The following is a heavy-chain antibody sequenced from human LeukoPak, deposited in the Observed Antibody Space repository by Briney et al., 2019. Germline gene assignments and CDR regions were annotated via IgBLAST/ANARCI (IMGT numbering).Heavy chain of an antibody. CDR2: ISAYSGKT. CDR1: GYTLTSYG. J-gene: IGHJ4*02. V-gene: IGHV1-18*01. D-gene: IGHD3-22*01. CDR3: ARRLDYYDISGYHTLDY. Sequence: ASVKVSCKASGYTLTSYGITWVRQAPGQGLEWMGWISAYSGKTNYAQKLQGRVTMTTDTSTSTAYMELRSLRSDDTAVYYCARRLDYYDISGYHTLDYWGQGTLATVSS.